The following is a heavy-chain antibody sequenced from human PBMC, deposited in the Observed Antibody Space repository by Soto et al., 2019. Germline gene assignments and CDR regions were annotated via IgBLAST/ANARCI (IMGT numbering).Heavy chain of an antibody. CDR1: GYTFTSYG. Sequence: QVQLVQSGAEVKNSGASVKVSCKASGYTFTSYGFSWVRQAPGQGLEWMGWISASNGNTNYAQKFQGRVTITADESTSTAYMELSSLRSEDTAVYYCARDWTGTKPYYYYGMDVWGQGTTVTVSS. CDR3: ARDWTGTKPYYYYGMDV. J-gene: IGHJ6*02. CDR2: ISASNGNT. V-gene: IGHV1-18*01. D-gene: IGHD1-1*01.